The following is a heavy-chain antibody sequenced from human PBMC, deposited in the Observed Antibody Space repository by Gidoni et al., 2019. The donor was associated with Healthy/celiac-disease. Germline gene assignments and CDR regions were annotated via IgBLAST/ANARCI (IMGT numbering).Heavy chain of an antibody. CDR1: GYTFTSYA. V-gene: IGHV1-3*01. Sequence: QVQLVQSGAEVKKPGASVKVSCKASGYTFTSYAMHWVRQAPGQRLEWMGWINAGNGNTKYSQKFQGRVTITRDTSASTAYMELSSLRSEDTAVYYCAREMTSYEGGIAARPNYYYGMDVWGQGTTVTVSS. J-gene: IGHJ6*02. D-gene: IGHD6-6*01. CDR2: INAGNGNT. CDR3: AREMTSYEGGIAARPNYYYGMDV.